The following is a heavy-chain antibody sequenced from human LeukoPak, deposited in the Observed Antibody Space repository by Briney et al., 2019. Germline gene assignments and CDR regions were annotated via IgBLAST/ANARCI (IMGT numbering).Heavy chain of an antibody. V-gene: IGHV4-38-2*02. CDR2: INHSGST. Sequence: SETLSLACTVSGYSISTGYYWGWIRQPPGQGLEWIGEINHSGSTNYNPSLKSRVTISVDTSKNQFSLKLSSVTAADTAVYYCARREWSDELLIDYWGQGTLVTVSS. CDR1: GYSISTGYY. D-gene: IGHD1-26*01. CDR3: ARREWSDELLIDY. J-gene: IGHJ4*02.